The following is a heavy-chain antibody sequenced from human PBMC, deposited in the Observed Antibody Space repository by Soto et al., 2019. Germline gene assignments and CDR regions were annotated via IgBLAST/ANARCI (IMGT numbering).Heavy chain of an antibody. CDR3: VRHIAGSEYWFDP. CDR1: GGSISSYH. Sequence: SETLSLTCIVSGGSISSYHWSWIRQPPGKGLEWIGDIYYSGSTNYNPSLKSRVTISVDTSKNQLSLKLTSVTAADTAVYYCVRHIAGSEYWFDPWGQGTLVTVSS. J-gene: IGHJ5*02. CDR2: IYYSGST. D-gene: IGHD6-13*01. V-gene: IGHV4-59*08.